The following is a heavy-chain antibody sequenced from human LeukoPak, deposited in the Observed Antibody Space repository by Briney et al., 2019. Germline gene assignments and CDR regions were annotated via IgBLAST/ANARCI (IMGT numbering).Heavy chain of an antibody. CDR3: AKEERGYRTRYFDY. CDR2: ISGSGGST. Sequence: PGGALRLSCAASGFTFSSYAMSWVRQAPGKGLEWGSAISGSGGSTYYADSVKGRFTSSRYNSKNTLYLQMNGLRAEDTAVYYCAKEERGYRTRYFDYWGQGTLVTVSS. D-gene: IGHD5-18*01. V-gene: IGHV3-23*01. CDR1: GFTFSSYA. J-gene: IGHJ4*02.